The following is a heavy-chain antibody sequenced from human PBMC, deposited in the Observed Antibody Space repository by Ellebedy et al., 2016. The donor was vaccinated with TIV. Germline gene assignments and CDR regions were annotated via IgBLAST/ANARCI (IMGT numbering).Heavy chain of an antibody. Sequence: PGGSLRLSCAASGFTITAHGMTWVRQAPGKGLEWVSSLTFDGKNTFYANSVKGRFTISRDSSKNTLYLQLNSLTPEETALYYCARGSFAPDYWGRGTLVTVSS. J-gene: IGHJ4*02. V-gene: IGHV3-23*01. D-gene: IGHD2-15*01. CDR1: GFTITAHG. CDR2: LTFDGKNT. CDR3: ARGSFAPDY.